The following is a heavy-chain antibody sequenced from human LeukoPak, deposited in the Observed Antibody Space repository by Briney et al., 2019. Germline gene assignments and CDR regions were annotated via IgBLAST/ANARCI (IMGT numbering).Heavy chain of an antibody. D-gene: IGHD5-18*01. V-gene: IGHV3-33*08. CDR1: GFTFSSYA. CDR2: IWYDGSNK. Sequence: GGSLRLSCAASGFTFSSYAMHWVRQAPGKGLEWVSLIWYDGSNKYYADSVKGRFTISRDNSKNTLNLQMNSLRAEDTALYYCARDRAMVVGSSWYYDYWGQGTLVTVSS. J-gene: IGHJ4*02. CDR3: ARDRAMVVGSSWYYDY.